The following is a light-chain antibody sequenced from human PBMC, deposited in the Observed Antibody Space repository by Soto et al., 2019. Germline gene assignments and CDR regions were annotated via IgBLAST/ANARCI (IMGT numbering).Light chain of an antibody. CDR1: QVVSSSY. V-gene: IGKV3-20*01. Sequence: EIVLTQSPGTLSLSPGDSATLSCRANQVVSSSYLAWYQQKPGQAPRLLIYHASDRATGVPDRFSGSGSGTDFALTITRLEPEDFALFYCQQYGTFPFSFGQGTKLEIK. J-gene: IGKJ2*01. CDR2: HAS. CDR3: QQYGTFPFS.